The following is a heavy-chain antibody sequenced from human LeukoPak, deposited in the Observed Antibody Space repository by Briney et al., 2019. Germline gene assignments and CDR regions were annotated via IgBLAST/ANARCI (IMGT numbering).Heavy chain of an antibody. Sequence: SETLSLTCTVSGGSISNYYWNWIRQPPGKGLEWIGYIYYSGTTNYNPSLKSRVTISLDTSKSQFSLKLSSVTAADTAVYYCARQTYDILTGYSNWFDPWGQGTLVTVSS. V-gene: IGHV4-59*01. CDR2: IYYSGTT. CDR1: GGSISNYY. D-gene: IGHD3-9*01. J-gene: IGHJ5*02. CDR3: ARQTYDILTGYSNWFDP.